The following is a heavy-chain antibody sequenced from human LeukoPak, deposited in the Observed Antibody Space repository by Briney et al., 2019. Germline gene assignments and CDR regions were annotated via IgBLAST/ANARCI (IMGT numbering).Heavy chain of an antibody. CDR1: RVTFSADG. V-gene: IGHV3-33*05. CDR2: ISDDGSNK. CDR3: AKYDGIAVDADGDAFDI. D-gene: IGHD6-19*01. Sequence: PGGSLRLSCAPSRVTFSADGMHSGRQAPGKGRGWGAGISDDGSNKYYADSVKGRFTISRDNSKNTLYLQMISMRAEDTAVYYCAKYDGIAVDADGDAFDIWGQGTMVTVSS. J-gene: IGHJ3*02.